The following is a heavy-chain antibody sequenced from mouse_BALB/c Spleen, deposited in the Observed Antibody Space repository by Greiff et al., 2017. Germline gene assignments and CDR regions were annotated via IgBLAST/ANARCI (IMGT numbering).Heavy chain of an antibody. CDR3: ARDRHGHYFDY. CDR1: GFTFSSYT. Sequence: DVKLVESGGGLVKPGGSLKLSCAASGFTFSSYTMSWVRQTPEKRLEWVATISNGGSTYYPDSVKGRFTISRDNAKNTLYLQMSSLKSEDTAMYYCARDRHGHYFDYWGQGTTLTVSS. V-gene: IGHV5-6-4*01. D-gene: IGHD1-2*01. CDR2: ISNGGST. J-gene: IGHJ2*01.